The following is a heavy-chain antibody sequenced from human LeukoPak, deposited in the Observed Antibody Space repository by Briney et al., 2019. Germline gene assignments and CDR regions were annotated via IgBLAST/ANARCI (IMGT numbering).Heavy chain of an antibody. CDR3: ARVRGYSYGELDY. CDR2: ISYSGST. J-gene: IGHJ4*02. D-gene: IGHD5-18*01. CDR1: GGSISSGGYY. Sequence: PSETLSLTCTVSGGSISSGGYYWSWIRQHPGKVLEWIGYISYSGSTYYNPSLNSRVTISVGTSKSQFSLKLSSVTAADTAVDYCARVRGYSYGELDYWGQGTLVTVSS. V-gene: IGHV4-31*03.